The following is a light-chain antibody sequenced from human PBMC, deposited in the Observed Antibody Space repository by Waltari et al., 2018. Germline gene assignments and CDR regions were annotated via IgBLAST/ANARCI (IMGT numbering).Light chain of an antibody. CDR1: SSNIGAGYG. CDR2: GDN. CDR3: QSHDSSLRWV. V-gene: IGLV1-40*01. Sequence: QSALTQPPSVSGAPGQRVTIPCTGSSSNIGAGYGVHWFQQIPGTAPKVLISGDNIRPSGVPDRFSASKSGTSASLAITGLQAEDEAVYFCQSHDSSLRWVFGGGTKLTVL. J-gene: IGLJ2*01.